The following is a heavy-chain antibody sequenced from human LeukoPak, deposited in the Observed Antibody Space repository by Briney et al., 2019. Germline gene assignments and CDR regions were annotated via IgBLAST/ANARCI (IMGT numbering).Heavy chain of an antibody. CDR1: GGSISSGGYY. J-gene: IGHJ4*02. D-gene: IGHD3-10*01. Sequence: SETLSLTCTVSGGSISSGGYYWSWIRQHPGKGLEWIGYIYYSGSTYYNPSLKSRVTISVDTSKNQFSLKLSSVTAADTAVYYCARGFGGWSGELLDYYFDYWGQGTLVTVSS. V-gene: IGHV4-31*03. CDR3: ARGFGGWSGELLDYYFDY. CDR2: IYYSGST.